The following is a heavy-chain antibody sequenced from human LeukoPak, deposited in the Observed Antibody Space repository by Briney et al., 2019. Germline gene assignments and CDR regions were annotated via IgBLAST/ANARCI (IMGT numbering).Heavy chain of an antibody. CDR1: GDSISSSSYY. CDR3: IGVVVPGWFDP. CDR2: IYYSGST. J-gene: IGHJ5*02. Sequence: NPSETLSLTCTVSGDSISSSSYYWDWIRQPPGKGLEWIGSIYYSGSTYYNPSLKSRVTISVDTSKNQFSLKLSSVTAADTAIYYSIGVVVPGWFDPWGQGTLVTVSS. D-gene: IGHD3-22*01. V-gene: IGHV4-39*07.